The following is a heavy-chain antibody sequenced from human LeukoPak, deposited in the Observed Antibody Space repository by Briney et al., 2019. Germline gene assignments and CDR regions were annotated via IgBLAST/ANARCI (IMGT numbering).Heavy chain of an antibody. D-gene: IGHD6-6*01. CDR1: GGSFSGYY. CDR3: ARGPSSIAARPSLGFDY. J-gene: IGHJ4*02. CDR2: INHSGST. V-gene: IGHV4-34*01. Sequence: SETLFLTCAVYGGSFSGYYWSWIRQPPGKGLEWIGEINHSGSTNYNPSLKSRVTISVDTSKNQFSLKLSSVTAADTAVYYCARGPSSIAARPSLGFDYRGQGTLVTVSS.